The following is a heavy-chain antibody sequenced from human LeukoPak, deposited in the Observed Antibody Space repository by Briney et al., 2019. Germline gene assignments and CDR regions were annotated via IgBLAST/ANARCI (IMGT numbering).Heavy chain of an antibody. Sequence: PSETLSLTCAVSGGSISSSNWWSWVRQPPGKGLEWIGEIYHSGSTNYNPSLKSRVTISVDKSKNQFSLKLSSVTAADTAVYYCAKSNNHRGDAFDIWGQGTMVTVSS. V-gene: IGHV4-4*02. CDR2: IYHSGST. J-gene: IGHJ3*02. CDR3: AKSNNHRGDAFDI. CDR1: GGSISSSNW. D-gene: IGHD1-14*01.